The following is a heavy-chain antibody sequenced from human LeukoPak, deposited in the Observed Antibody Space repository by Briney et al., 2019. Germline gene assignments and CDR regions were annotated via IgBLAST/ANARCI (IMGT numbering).Heavy chain of an antibody. CDR2: INPNSGGT. V-gene: IGHV1-2*06. D-gene: IGHD3-3*01. J-gene: IGHJ4*02. CDR3: AREYDFWSGYYGYFDY. CDR1: GYTFTGYY. Sequence: ASVKVSCKASGYTFTGYYMHWVRQAPGQGLEWMGRINPNSGGTNYAQKFQGRVTMTRDTSISTAYMELSRPRSDDTAVYYCAREYDFWSGYYGYFDYWGQGTLVTVSS.